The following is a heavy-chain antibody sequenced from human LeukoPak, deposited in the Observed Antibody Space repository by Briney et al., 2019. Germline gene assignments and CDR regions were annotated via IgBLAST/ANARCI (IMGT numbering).Heavy chain of an antibody. CDR2: IYTTGST. CDR3: AKGNPYYDY. V-gene: IGHV4-39*07. J-gene: IGHJ4*02. D-gene: IGHD3-22*01. CDR1: GGSISSGDYY. Sequence: PSETLSLTCTVSGGSISSGDYYWSWIRQPPGKGLEWIGNIYTTGSTYYSPSLKSRVIISLDTSENQFSLTLSSLTAADTAVYYCAKGNPYYDYWGQGTLVTVSS.